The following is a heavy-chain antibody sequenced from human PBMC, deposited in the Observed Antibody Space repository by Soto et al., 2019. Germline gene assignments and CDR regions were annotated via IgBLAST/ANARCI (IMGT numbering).Heavy chain of an antibody. CDR3: AMAQITAQYYFDY. V-gene: IGHV3-11*06. D-gene: IGHD6-6*01. CDR2: ISGSGSST. CDR1: GFIFSDYY. J-gene: IGHJ4*02. Sequence: GGSLRLSCAASGFIFSDYYMRWIRQPPGKGLEWISYISGSGSSTNYADSVKGRFTISRDNAKNSLYLQIYSLRAEDTAVYYCAMAQITAQYYFDYWGQGALVTVSS.